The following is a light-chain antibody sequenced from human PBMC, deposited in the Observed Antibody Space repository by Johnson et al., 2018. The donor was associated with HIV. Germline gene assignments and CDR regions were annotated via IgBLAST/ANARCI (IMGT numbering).Light chain of an antibody. CDR2: ENN. V-gene: IGLV1-41*01. CDR3: AAWDDSLNEYV. CDR1: SSDMGNYA. Sequence: QSVLTQPPSVSAAPGQKVTISCSGSSSDMGNYAVSWYQQLPGTAPKLLIYENNKRPSGIPDRFSGSKSGTSASLAISGLQGEDEAEYYCAAWDDSLNEYVFGTGTKVTVL. J-gene: IGLJ1*01.